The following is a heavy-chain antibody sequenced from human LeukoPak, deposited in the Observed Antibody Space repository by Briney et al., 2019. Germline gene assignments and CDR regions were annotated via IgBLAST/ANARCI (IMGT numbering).Heavy chain of an antibody. CDR3: ARDLGYCSSTSFLNWFDP. J-gene: IGHJ5*02. V-gene: IGHV4-61*02. D-gene: IGHD2-2*01. Sequence: SSQTLSLTCTVSGGSISSGSYYWSWIRQPAGKGLEWIGRIYTSGSTNYNPSLKSRVTISVDTSKNQFSLKLSSVTAADTAVYYCARDLGYCSSTSFLNWFDPWGQGTLVTVSS. CDR2: IYTSGST. CDR1: GGSISSGSYY.